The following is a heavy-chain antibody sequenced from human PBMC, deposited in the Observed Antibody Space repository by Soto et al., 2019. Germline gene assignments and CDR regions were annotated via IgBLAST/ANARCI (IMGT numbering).Heavy chain of an antibody. CDR3: TRSSSSWYDH. J-gene: IGHJ5*02. CDR1: GFTLNTYG. V-gene: IGHV3-33*01. CDR2: IWNGGNNK. Sequence: QVQLVESGGGVVQPGRSLRLSCAASGFTLNTYGMHWVRQAPGKGLEGVAVIWNGGNNKYYADSVKGRFTISRDNSKNTLHLQMNSLRAEDTAVYYCTRSSSSWYDHWGQGTLVTVSS. D-gene: IGHD6-19*01.